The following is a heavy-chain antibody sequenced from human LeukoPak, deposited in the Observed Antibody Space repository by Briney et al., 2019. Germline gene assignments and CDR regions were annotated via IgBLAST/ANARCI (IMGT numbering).Heavy chain of an antibody. Sequence: ASVKVSCKASGYTFTTRYYMHWVRQAPGQGLEWIGIINTSGGGTNYAQKFQGRVTMARDTSISTAYMELSSLTSDDTAVYYCARDYIWQDYWGQGTLVTVSS. J-gene: IGHJ4*02. CDR3: ARDYIWQDY. CDR2: INTSGGGT. V-gene: IGHV1-46*01. CDR1: GYTFTTRYY.